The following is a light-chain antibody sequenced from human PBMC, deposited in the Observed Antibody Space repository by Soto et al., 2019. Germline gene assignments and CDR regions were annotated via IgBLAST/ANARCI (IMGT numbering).Light chain of an antibody. V-gene: IGKV1-27*01. CDR2: AAS. CDR1: QGIGVY. CDR3: QKYNSAPLT. Sequence: DIQMTQSPSSLSASLGDRVTITCRASQGIGVYLAWFQQKPGNVPKLLIYAASTLQSGVPSRLSVSGSGTDFTLTISSLQPEDVATYYCQKYNSAPLTFGGGTKVEIK. J-gene: IGKJ4*01.